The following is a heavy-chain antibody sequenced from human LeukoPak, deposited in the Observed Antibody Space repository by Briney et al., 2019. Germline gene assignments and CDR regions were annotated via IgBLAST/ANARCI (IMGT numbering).Heavy chain of an antibody. V-gene: IGHV3-43*01. CDR1: GFTFDDYT. CDR3: AKDSVRGGHHSYYYMDV. CDR2: ISWDGGTP. D-gene: IGHD3-10*02. Sequence: GGSLRLSCVASGFTFDDYTMHWVRQAPGKGLEWVSLISWDGGTPYYSDSVKGRFTISRDNSKNSLYLQMNSLRAEDTGLYYCAKDSVRGGHHSYYYMDVWGKGTTVTISS. J-gene: IGHJ6*03.